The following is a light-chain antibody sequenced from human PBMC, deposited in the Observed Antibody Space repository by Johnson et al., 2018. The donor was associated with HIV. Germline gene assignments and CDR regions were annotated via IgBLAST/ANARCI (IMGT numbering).Light chain of an antibody. CDR1: SSNIANNY. V-gene: IGLV1-51*01. Sequence: QSVLTQPPSVSAAPGQKVTISCSGSSSNIANNYVSWYQQLPGTAPKLLIYDNNKRPSGIPDRFSGSKSGTSATLGIPGLQPGDEADYYCGTWDDSLNGFYVFGTGTKVTVL. CDR2: DNN. CDR3: GTWDDSLNGFYV. J-gene: IGLJ1*01.